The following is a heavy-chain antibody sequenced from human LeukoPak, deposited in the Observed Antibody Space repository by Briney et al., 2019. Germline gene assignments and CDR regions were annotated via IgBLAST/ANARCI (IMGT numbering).Heavy chain of an antibody. CDR3: ARGAGYFDL. CDR1: GGSLSSSSYY. CDR2: IYYSGST. V-gene: IGHV4-39*07. J-gene: IGHJ2*01. Sequence: PSETLSLTCTVSGGSLSSSSYYWGWIRQPPGKGLEWIGSIYYSGSTYYNPSLKSRVTISVDTPKNQFSLKLSSVTAADTAVYYCARGAGYFDLWGRGTLVTVSS.